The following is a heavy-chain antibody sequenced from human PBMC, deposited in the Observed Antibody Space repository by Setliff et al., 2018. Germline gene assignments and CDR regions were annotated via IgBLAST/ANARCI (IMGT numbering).Heavy chain of an antibody. CDR2: INHSGST. D-gene: IGHD1-26*01. CDR1: GGPFSSYY. CDR3: ARDRRIVGARHAFDI. Sequence: SETLSLTCAVYGGPFSSYYWSWIRQPPGKGLEWIGEINHSGSTNYNPSLKSRVTISVDTSKNQFSLKLSSVTAADTAVYYCARDRRIVGARHAFDIWGQGTMVTVSS. V-gene: IGHV4-34*01. J-gene: IGHJ3*02.